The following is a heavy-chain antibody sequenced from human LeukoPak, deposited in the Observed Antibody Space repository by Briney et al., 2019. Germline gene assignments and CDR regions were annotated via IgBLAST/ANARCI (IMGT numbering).Heavy chain of an antibody. D-gene: IGHD3-22*01. CDR1: GYTFTSYY. CDR3: ARGGIYYDSSGYYPLDY. V-gene: IGHV1-46*01. J-gene: IGHJ4*02. Sequence: ASVKVSCKASGYTFTSYYIHWVRQAPGQELEWMGIINPSGGSTSYAQKLQGRVTMTTDTSTSTAYMELRSLRSDDTAVYYCARGGIYYDSSGYYPLDYWGQGTLVTVSS. CDR2: INPSGGST.